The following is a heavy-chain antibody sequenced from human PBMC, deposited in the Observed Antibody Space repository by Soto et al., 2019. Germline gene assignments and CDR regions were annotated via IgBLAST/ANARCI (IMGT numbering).Heavy chain of an antibody. J-gene: IGHJ4*02. CDR1: GGSIRSYY. D-gene: IGHD3-10*01. CDR3: ARPGNYGSGSYLYYLDY. V-gene: IGHV4-59*08. CDR2: IYYSGST. Sequence: SETLSLTCTVSGGSIRSYYWSWIRQPPGKGLEWIGYIYYSGSTNYNPSLKSRVTISVDTSKNQFSLKLSSVTAADTAVYYCARPGNYGSGSYLYYLDYWGQGTLVTVSS.